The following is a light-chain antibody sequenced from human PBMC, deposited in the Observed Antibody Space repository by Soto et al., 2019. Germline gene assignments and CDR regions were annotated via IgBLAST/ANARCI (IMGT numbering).Light chain of an antibody. CDR3: AAWDGSLKGYD. V-gene: IGLV1-44*01. CDR2: RNN. Sequence: SALTQPPSTSGTPGQRVTISCSGSSSNIGSNTVNWYQHLPGTAPKLLIYRNNQRPSGVPDRFSGSKSGTSASLAISGLQYEDEADYYCAAWDGSLKGYDYAAGTKETV. J-gene: IGLJ1*01. CDR1: SSNIGSNT.